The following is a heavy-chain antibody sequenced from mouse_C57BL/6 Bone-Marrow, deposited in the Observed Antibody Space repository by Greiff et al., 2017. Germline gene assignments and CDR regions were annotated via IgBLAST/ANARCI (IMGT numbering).Heavy chain of an antibody. Sequence: DVKLVESGGGLVQPGGSLKLSCAASGFTFSDYYMYWVRQTPEKRLEWVAYISNGGGSTYYPDPVKGRFTISRDNATNTLYLQMSRLKSEETAMYYCARQGIVTTKFAYWGQGSRVTVSA. CDR2: ISNGGGST. D-gene: IGHD2-5*01. CDR3: ARQGIVTTKFAY. J-gene: IGHJ3*01. CDR1: GFTFSDYY. V-gene: IGHV5-12*01.